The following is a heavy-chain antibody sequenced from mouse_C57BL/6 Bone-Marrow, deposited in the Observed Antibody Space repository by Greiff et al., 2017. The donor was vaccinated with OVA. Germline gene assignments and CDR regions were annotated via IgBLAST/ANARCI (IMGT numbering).Heavy chain of an antibody. CDR3: ARSYYYGSSHPYFDY. Sequence: QVQLKQPGAELVKPGASVKLSCKASGYTFTSYWMHWVKQRPGQGLEWIGMIHPNSGSTNYNEKFKSKATLTVDKSSSTAYMQRSSLTSEDSAVYYCARSYYYGSSHPYFDYWGQGTTLTVSS. CDR2: IHPNSGST. D-gene: IGHD1-1*01. V-gene: IGHV1-64*01. J-gene: IGHJ2*01. CDR1: GYTFTSYW.